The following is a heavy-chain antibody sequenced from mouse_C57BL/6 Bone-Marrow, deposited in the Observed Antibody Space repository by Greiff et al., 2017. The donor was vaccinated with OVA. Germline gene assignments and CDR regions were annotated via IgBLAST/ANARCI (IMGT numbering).Heavy chain of an antibody. CDR3: ARDGYLFAY. V-gene: IGHV1-19*01. CDR1: GYTFTDYY. CDR2: INPYNGGT. J-gene: IGHJ3*01. D-gene: IGHD2-3*01. Sequence: EVQLQQSGPVLVKPGASVKMSCKASGYTFTDYYMNWVKQSHGKSLEWIGVINPYNGGTSYNQKFKGKATLTVDKSSSTAYMELNSLTSEDSAVYYCARDGYLFAYWGQGTLVTVSA.